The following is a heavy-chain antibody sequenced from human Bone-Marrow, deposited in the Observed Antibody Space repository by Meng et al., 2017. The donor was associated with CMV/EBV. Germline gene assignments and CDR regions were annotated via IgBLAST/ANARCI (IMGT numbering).Heavy chain of an antibody. Sequence: GGSLRLSCAASGVTISSYWMSWVRQAPGKGLEWVANIKQDGSEKYYVDSVKGRFTISRDNAKNSLYLQMNSLRAEDTAVYYCARAGFGELLYKSNYYYYGMDVWGQGTTVTVSS. V-gene: IGHV3-7*01. CDR1: GVTISSYW. J-gene: IGHJ6*02. CDR2: IKQDGSEK. CDR3: ARAGFGELLYKSNYYYYGMDV. D-gene: IGHD3-10*01.